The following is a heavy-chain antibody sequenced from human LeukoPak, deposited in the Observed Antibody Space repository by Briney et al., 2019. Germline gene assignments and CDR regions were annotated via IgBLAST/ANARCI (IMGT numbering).Heavy chain of an antibody. D-gene: IGHD5-12*01. CDR1: GFTFDDYA. Sequence: PGRSLRLSCAVSGFTFDDYAMHWVRHVPGKGQEWVAGISWNSDTRGYVDSVKGRFTISRDNARNSLYLQMNSLRAEDTALYYCITNGGGDSGYGNFDYWGQGTLVTVSS. CDR3: ITNGGGDSGYGNFDY. J-gene: IGHJ4*02. V-gene: IGHV3-9*01. CDR2: ISWNSDTR.